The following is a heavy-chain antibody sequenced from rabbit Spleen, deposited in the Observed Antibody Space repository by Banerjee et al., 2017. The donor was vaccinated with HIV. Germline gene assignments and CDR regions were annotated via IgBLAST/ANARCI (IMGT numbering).Heavy chain of an antibody. V-gene: IGHV1S45*01. CDR2: IYTGNGKN. Sequence: QEQLVESGGGLVKPGASLTLTCTASGFSFISSYDMSWVRQAPGKGLEWIGFIYTGNGKNYYASWAKGRFIMSRTSSTKVTLQMTSLTVADTATYFCARDTGSSFSSYGMDLWGPGTLVTVS. D-gene: IGHD8-1*01. CDR1: GFSFISSYD. J-gene: IGHJ6*01. CDR3: ARDTGSSFSSYGMDL.